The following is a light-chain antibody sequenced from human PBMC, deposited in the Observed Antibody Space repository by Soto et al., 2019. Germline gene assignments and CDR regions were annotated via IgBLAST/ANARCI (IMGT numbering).Light chain of an antibody. CDR1: QSVSSSY. CDR2: GAS. Sequence: EIVLTQSPGTLSLSPGERATLSCRASQSVSSSYLAWYQQKPGQAPRLLIYGASSRATGIPDRFSGSGSGTDFTLTICRLEPEDFALYYCQQYGNSPLTFGQGTKAEIK. CDR3: QQYGNSPLT. J-gene: IGKJ1*01. V-gene: IGKV3-20*01.